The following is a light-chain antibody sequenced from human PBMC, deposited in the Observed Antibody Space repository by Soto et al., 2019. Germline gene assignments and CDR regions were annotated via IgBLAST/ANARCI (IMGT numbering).Light chain of an antibody. CDR2: AAS. J-gene: IGKJ4*01. Sequence: DIQMTQSPSSVSASVGARVTITCRASQDVGNWLAWYQQRPGKAPNLLIYAASSLQTGVPSRFSGGGLGKDFTLTISSLQPDDFATYYCQQTKSYPLALGGGTQVDTK. V-gene: IGKV1-12*01. CDR1: QDVGNW. CDR3: QQTKSYPLA.